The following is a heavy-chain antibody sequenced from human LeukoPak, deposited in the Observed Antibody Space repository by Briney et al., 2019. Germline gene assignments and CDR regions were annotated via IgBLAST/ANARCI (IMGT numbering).Heavy chain of an antibody. Sequence: SETLSLTCTVSGGSISSSYYYWGWLRQPPGKGLEWIGSIYDSGSTYYNPSLKSRVTISVDTSKNQFSLKLNSVTAADTAVYYCARGLGAYDFWSGYYACWFDPWGQGTLVTVSS. CDR3: ARGLGAYDFWSGYYACWFDP. CDR2: IYDSGST. J-gene: IGHJ5*02. CDR1: GGSISSSYYY. D-gene: IGHD3-3*01. V-gene: IGHV4-39*01.